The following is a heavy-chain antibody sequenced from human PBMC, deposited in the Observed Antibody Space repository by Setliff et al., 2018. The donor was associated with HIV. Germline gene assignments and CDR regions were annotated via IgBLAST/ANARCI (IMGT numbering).Heavy chain of an antibody. V-gene: IGHV1-69*13. Sequence: SVKVSCKASGGTFSSFGISWVRQAPGQGLEWMGGITPTFGTAKYAQKFQGRVTITADESTSTVYMEMSSLRSEDTAVYYCAASTEMVTFGYSYYYMDVWGKGTTVTVSS. CDR3: AASTEMVTFGYSYYYMDV. J-gene: IGHJ6*03. CDR1: GGTFSSFG. CDR2: ITPTFGTA. D-gene: IGHD3-16*01.